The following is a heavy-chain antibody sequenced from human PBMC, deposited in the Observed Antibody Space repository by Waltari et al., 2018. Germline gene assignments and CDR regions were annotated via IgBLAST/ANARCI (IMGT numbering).Heavy chain of an antibody. CDR3: ARGVDSSGWFDY. Sequence: QVQLQESGPGLVKPSETLSLTCTVSGGSISSYYWSWIRQPPGKGLEWIGYIYYSGSTNYNPSLKSRVTISVDTSKNQFSLKLSSVTAADTAVYYCARGVDSSGWFDYWGQGTLVTVSS. CDR1: GGSISSYY. D-gene: IGHD6-19*01. V-gene: IGHV4-59*01. J-gene: IGHJ4*02. CDR2: IYYSGST.